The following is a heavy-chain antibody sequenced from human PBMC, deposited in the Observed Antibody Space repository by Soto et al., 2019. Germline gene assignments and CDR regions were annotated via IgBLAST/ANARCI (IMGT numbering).Heavy chain of an antibody. CDR2: IWYDGSNK. CDR3: ASTGRAN. V-gene: IGHV3-33*01. CDR1: GFTFSSYG. Sequence: QVQLVESGGGVVQPGRSLRLSCAASGFTFSSYGMHWVRQAPGKGLEWVAVIWYDGSNKYYADSVKGRFTISRDNSKNTLYLQMNSLRAEHPAVYYCASTGRANWGQGTLVTVSS. J-gene: IGHJ4*02.